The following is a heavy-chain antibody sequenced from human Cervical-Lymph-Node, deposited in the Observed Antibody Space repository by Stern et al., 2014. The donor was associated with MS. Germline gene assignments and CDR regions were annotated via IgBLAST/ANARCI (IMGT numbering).Heavy chain of an antibody. V-gene: IGHV2-5*02. CDR1: GFSLRSTGEG. CDR3: AHLDTVTLSIGMSPFFAY. Sequence: QVTLKESGPTLVKPTQTLTLTCTFSGFSLRSTGEGVAWIRQPPGKALEWLALISWDGGKLYSPSLKSRLTINKDTSKNQVVLTMTNVDPVDTATYFCAHLDTVTLSIGMSPFFAYWGQGALVTVSS. CDR2: ISWDGGK. J-gene: IGHJ4*02. D-gene: IGHD3-10*01.